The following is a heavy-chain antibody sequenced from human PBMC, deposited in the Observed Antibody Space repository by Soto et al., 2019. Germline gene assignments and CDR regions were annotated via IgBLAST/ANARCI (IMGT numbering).Heavy chain of an antibody. J-gene: IGHJ6*03. V-gene: IGHV4-31*03. CDR3: ARLSRSGRSSYYYYMDV. CDR1: GGSISSGGYY. D-gene: IGHD3-3*01. Sequence: QVQLQESGPGLVKPSQTLSLTCTVSGGSISSGGYYWSWIRQHPGKGLEWIGYIYYSGSTYYNPSLKRRVTISVDTSKNQFSLKLSSVTAADTAVYYCARLSRSGRSSYYYYMDVWGKGTTVTVSS. CDR2: IYYSGST.